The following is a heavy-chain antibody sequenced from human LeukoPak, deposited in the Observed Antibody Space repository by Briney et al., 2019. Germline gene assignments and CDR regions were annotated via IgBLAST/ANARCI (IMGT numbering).Heavy chain of an antibody. D-gene: IGHD3-10*01. J-gene: IGHJ5*02. CDR2: IYYSGRT. V-gene: IGHV4-61*01. CDR1: GDSVSSGSYY. Sequence: SETLSLTCTVSGDSVSSGSYYWSWIRQPPGKGLEWIGYIYYSGRTNYSPSLKSRVTISLDTSKNQFSLKLTSVTAADTAVYYCARENYYGSGSYDWFDPWGQGTLVTVSS. CDR3: ARENYYGSGSYDWFDP.